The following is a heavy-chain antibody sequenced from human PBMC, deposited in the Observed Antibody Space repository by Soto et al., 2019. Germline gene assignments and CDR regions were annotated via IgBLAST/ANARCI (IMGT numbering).Heavy chain of an antibody. Sequence: SETLYLTSTVSGGSISTYYWSWIRQPAGKGLEWIGRIYASGSTNYNPSLKSRVTMSVATSKNQFSLKLSSVTAADTAVYYCARGGMVIIPTATAFDYWGQGTLVIVYS. J-gene: IGHJ4*02. CDR2: IYASGST. CDR3: ARGGMVIIPTATAFDY. CDR1: GGSISTYY. D-gene: IGHD2-2*01. V-gene: IGHV4-4*07.